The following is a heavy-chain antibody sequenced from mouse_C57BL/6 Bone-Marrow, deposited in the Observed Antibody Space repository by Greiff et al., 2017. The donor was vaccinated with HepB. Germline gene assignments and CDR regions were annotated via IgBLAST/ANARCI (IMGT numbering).Heavy chain of an antibody. D-gene: IGHD3-2*02. CDR1: GYTFTDYN. V-gene: IGHV1-22*01. CDR2: INPNNGGT. J-gene: IGHJ2*01. Sequence: EVQRVESGPELVKPGASVKMSCKASGYTFTDYNMHWVKQSHGKSLEWIGYINPNNGGTSYNQKFKGKATLTVNKSSSTAYMELRSLTSEDSAVYYCARVGSSGYFDYWGQGTTLTVSS. CDR3: ARVGSSGYFDY.